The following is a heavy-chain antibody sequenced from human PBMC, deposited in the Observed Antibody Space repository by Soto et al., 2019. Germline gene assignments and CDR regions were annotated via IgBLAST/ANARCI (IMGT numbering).Heavy chain of an antibody. V-gene: IGHV3-21*01. CDR1: GFTFSSYS. D-gene: IGHD3-10*01. CDR3: ARERQHLWFGELYPNWFDP. J-gene: IGHJ5*02. CDR2: ISSCSSYI. Sequence: GGSLRLSCAASGFTFSSYSMNWVRQAPGKGLEWVSSISSCSSYIYYADSVKGRFTISRDNAKNSLYLQMNSLRAEDTAVYYCARERQHLWFGELYPNWFDPWGQGTLVTVSS.